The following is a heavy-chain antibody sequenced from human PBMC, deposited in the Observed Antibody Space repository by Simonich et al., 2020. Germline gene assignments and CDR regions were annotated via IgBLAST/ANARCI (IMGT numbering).Heavy chain of an antibody. CDR2: ISSSSSYI. CDR1: GFTFSSYS. J-gene: IGHJ4*02. D-gene: IGHD3-3*01. Sequence: EVQLVESGGGLVKPGGSLRLSCAASGFTFSSYSMNWVRQAQGKGLEWVSSISSSSSYIDYADSGKGRFTIARDNAKSSLYLQMNSLRAEDTAVYYCARKRFLEWFFDYWGQGTLVTVSS. V-gene: IGHV3-21*01. CDR3: ARKRFLEWFFDY.